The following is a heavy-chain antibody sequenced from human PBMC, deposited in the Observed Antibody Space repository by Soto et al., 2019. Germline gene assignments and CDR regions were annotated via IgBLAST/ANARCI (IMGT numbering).Heavy chain of an antibody. CDR1: GYSFSNYW. CDR3: ERPSNTYVAH. Sequence: GESLKISCKASGYSFSNYWIGWVRQMPGKGLEWMAIINPGDSESRYSPSFQGQVTISAEKSLSTADLQWNSRQASDTAMYYGERPSNTYVAHWGQGTLVTVSS. D-gene: IGHD2-15*01. CDR2: INPGDSES. J-gene: IGHJ4*02. V-gene: IGHV5-51*01.